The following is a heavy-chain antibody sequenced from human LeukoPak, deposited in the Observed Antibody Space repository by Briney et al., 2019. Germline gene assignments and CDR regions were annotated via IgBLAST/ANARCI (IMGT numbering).Heavy chain of an antibody. CDR2: ISYDGSNK. D-gene: IGHD3-10*01. Sequence: GGSLRLSCAASGFTFSSYGMHWVRQAPGKGLEWVAVISYDGSNKYYADSVKGRFTISRDNSKNTLYLQMNSLRAEDTAVYYCANAEDERMVRGVINLRRFDYWGQGTLVTVSS. J-gene: IGHJ4*02. CDR3: ANAEDERMVRGVINLRRFDY. V-gene: IGHV3-30*18. CDR1: GFTFSSYG.